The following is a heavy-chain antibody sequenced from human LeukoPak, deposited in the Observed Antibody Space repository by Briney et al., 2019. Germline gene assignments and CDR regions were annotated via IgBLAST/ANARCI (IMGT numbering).Heavy chain of an antibody. D-gene: IGHD6-13*01. Sequence: ASVKVSCKASGYTFTSYDINWVRQATGQGLEWMGWMNPNSGNTGYAQKFQGRVTMTRNTSISTAYMELSSLRSEDTAVYYCARGTVSSWYRWFDPWGQGTLVTVSS. CDR2: MNPNSGNT. CDR3: ARGTVSSWYRWFDP. J-gene: IGHJ5*02. CDR1: GYTFTSYD. V-gene: IGHV1-8*01.